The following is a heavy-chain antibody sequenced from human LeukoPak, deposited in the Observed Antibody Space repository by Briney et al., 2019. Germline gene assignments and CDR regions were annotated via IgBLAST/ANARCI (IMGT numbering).Heavy chain of an antibody. V-gene: IGHV1-18*01. J-gene: IGHJ3*02. CDR2: ISAYNGNT. CDR3: ARQSFGSVSRDDALDI. Sequence: ASVKVSCKASGYTFTNYGISWVRQAPGQGLEWMGWISAYNGNTNYAQKFQGRVTMTTDTSTSTAYMEVRSLRSDDTAMYYCARQSFGSVSRDDALDIWGQGTMVTVSS. CDR1: GYTFTNYG. D-gene: IGHD3-10*01.